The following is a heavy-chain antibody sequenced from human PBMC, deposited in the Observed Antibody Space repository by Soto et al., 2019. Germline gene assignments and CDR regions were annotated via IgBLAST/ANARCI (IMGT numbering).Heavy chain of an antibody. Sequence: GGSLRLSCVASGFSISTHALTWVRQAPGKGLEWVSSFSGRSGDTYYAASVEGRFTISGDSSKNTVILQMNNLRADDTALYYCARDSSAWPNYFDSWGQGIQVTVSS. CDR1: GFSISTHA. CDR3: ARDSSAWPNYFDS. J-gene: IGHJ4*02. CDR2: FSGRSGDT. D-gene: IGHD6-19*01. V-gene: IGHV3-23*01.